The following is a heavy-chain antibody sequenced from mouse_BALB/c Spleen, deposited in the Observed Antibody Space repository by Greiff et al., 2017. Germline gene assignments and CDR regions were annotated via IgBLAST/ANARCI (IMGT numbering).Heavy chain of an antibody. J-gene: IGHJ3*01. CDR2: INPYNDGT. CDR3: AGTMITTWFAY. CDR1: GYTFTSYV. Sequence: QLQQSGPELVKPGASVKMSCKASGYTFTSYVMHWVKQKPGQGLEWIGYINPYNDGTKYNEKFKGKATLTSDKSSSTAYMELSSLTSEDSAVYYCAGTMITTWFAYWGQGTLVTVSA. V-gene: IGHV1-14*01. D-gene: IGHD2-4*01.